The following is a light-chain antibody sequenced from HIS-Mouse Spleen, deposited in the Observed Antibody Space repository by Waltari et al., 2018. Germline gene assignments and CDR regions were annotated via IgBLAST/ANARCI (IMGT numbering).Light chain of an antibody. CDR1: SSDVGSYNL. J-gene: IGLJ3*02. Sequence: QSALTQPASVSGSPGQSITISCTGTSSDVGSYNLVSWYQQHPGKAPKRMMYEGSKRPSGVSNRFSGSKSGHTASLTISGLQAEDEADYYCCSYAGSSRVFGGGTKLTVL. CDR3: CSYAGSSRV. CDR2: EGS. V-gene: IGLV2-23*01.